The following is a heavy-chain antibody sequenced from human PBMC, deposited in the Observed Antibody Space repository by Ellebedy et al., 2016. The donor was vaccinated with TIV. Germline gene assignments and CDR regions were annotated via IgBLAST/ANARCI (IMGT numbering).Heavy chain of an antibody. V-gene: IGHV1-69*13. CDR2: IIPIFGTA. CDR3: ARSRRVEYYYGSGSYYNNWFDP. J-gene: IGHJ5*02. CDR1: GGTFSSYA. Sequence: ASVKVSCKASGGTFSSYAISWVRQAPGQGLEWMGGIIPIFGTANYAQKFQGSVTIPAAASTSTASMELRSLRSEDTAVYYRARSRRVEYYYGSGSYYNNWFDPWGQGTLVTVSS. D-gene: IGHD3-10*01.